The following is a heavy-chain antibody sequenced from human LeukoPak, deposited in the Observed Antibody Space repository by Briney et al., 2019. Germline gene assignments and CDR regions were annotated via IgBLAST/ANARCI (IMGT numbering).Heavy chain of an antibody. Sequence: GGSLRLSCAASEFTFSSSAMIWVRQAPGKGLEWVAAVSGSGDSTHYADSVKGRFTISRDNSKNTLFLQMSSLRAEDTAVYYCAKSGFISGAGAFDMWGQGTMVTVSP. CDR2: VSGSGDST. CDR3: AKSGFISGAGAFDM. J-gene: IGHJ3*02. CDR1: EFTFSSSA. D-gene: IGHD2-8*02. V-gene: IGHV3-23*01.